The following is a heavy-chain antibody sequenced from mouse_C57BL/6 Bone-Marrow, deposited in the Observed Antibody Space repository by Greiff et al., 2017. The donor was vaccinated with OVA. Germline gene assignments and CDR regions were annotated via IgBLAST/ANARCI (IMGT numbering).Heavy chain of an antibody. Sequence: DVMLVESGEGLVKPGGSLKLSCAASGLTFSSYAMSWVRQTPEKRLEWVAYISSGGDYIYYADTVKGRFTISRDNARNTLYLQMSSLKSEDTAMYYCTRDYYGSNYFDYWGQGTTLTVSS. V-gene: IGHV5-9-1*02. CDR3: TRDYYGSNYFDY. J-gene: IGHJ2*01. CDR1: GLTFSSYA. CDR2: ISSGGDYI. D-gene: IGHD1-1*01.